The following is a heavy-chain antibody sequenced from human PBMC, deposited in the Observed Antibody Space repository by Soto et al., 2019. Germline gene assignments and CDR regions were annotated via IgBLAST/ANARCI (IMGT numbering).Heavy chain of an antibody. CDR1: GFMFSGYA. V-gene: IGHV3-23*01. Sequence: QLLESGGGLAQPGESLTLSCAASGFMFSGYAMSWVRQAPGKGLEWVSAVSNSGTSTSYADSVKGRFTISRDNSKNTRHLQMSGLGAKDTALYYCVKELEASGWLDPWGQGTLVIVSS. D-gene: IGHD1-1*01. J-gene: IGHJ5*02. CDR3: VKELEASGWLDP. CDR2: VSNSGTST.